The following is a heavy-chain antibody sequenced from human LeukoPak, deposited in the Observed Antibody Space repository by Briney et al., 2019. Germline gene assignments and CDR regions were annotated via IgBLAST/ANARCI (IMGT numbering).Heavy chain of an antibody. D-gene: IGHD1-26*01. J-gene: IGHJ4*02. CDR3: ARENSGSYREFDY. Sequence: NPSETLSLTCTVSGGSISSYYWCWIRQPAGKGLEWIGRIYTSGSTNYNASLKSRVSMSVDTSKNQFSLKLSSVTAADTAVFYCARENSGSYREFDYWGQGTLVTVSS. V-gene: IGHV4-4*07. CDR2: IYTSGST. CDR1: GGSISSYY.